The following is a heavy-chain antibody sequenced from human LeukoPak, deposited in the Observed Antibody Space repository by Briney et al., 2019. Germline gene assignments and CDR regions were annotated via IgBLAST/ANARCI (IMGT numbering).Heavy chain of an antibody. CDR3: ARDWAAMGNLDY. Sequence: PGGSLRLSCAASGFTFSSYAMHWVRQAPGKGLEWVAVISHDGSNKYYADSVKGRVTISRDNSKNTLYLQMNSLRAEDTAVYYCARDWAAMGNLDYWGQGTLVTDSS. CDR2: ISHDGSNK. V-gene: IGHV3-30-3*01. D-gene: IGHD5-18*01. CDR1: GFTFSSYA. J-gene: IGHJ4*02.